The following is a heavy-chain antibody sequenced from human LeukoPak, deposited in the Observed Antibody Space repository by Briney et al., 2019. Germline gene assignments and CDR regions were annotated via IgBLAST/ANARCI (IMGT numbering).Heavy chain of an antibody. CDR3: AREVYYGSGVNFDY. V-gene: IGHV4-38-2*02. CDR1: GYSISSGYY. D-gene: IGHD3-10*01. J-gene: IGHJ4*02. CDR2: IYHSGST. Sequence: PSETLSLTCTVSGYSISSGYYWGWIRQPPGKGLEWIGSIYHSGSTYYNPSLKSRVTMSVDTSNNQFCMKLSSVTAADTAVYYCAREVYYGSGVNFDYWGQGTLVTVSS.